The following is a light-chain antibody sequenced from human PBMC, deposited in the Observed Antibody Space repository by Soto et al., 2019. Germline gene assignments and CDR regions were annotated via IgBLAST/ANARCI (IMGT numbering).Light chain of an antibody. CDR1: SSNIGSNS. CDR3: QSYDSSLSGYV. Sequence: QPVLTQPPSASGTPGQRVTISCSGSSSNIGSNSVNWYRQLPGTAPKLLIYRNNQRPSGVPDRFSGSKSGTSASLAITGLQAEDEADYYCQSYDSSLSGYVFGTGTKLTVL. V-gene: IGLV1-44*01. CDR2: RNN. J-gene: IGLJ1*01.